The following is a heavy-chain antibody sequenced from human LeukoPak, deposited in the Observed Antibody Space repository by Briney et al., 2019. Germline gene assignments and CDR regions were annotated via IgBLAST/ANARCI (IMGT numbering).Heavy chain of an antibody. D-gene: IGHD3-22*01. V-gene: IGHV3-48*01. CDR1: GFTFSSYS. CDR3: TRDHPMIAP. Sequence: HSGGSLRLSCAASGFTFSSYSMNWVRQAPGKGLEWVSYISSSSRTISYADSVKGRFTISRDSAKNSLYLQMNSLRAEDTAVYYCTRDHPMIAPWGQGTLVTVSS. CDR2: ISSSSRTI. J-gene: IGHJ5*02.